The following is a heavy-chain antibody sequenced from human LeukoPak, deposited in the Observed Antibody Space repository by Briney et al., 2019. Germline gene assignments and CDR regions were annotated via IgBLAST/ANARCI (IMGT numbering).Heavy chain of an antibody. CDR2: INPNSGGT. V-gene: IGHV1-2*02. CDR3: AGIYCGGDCYPSD. CDR1: GYTSTGYY. D-gene: IGHD2-21*02. J-gene: IGHJ4*02. Sequence: ASVKVSCKASGYTSTGYYMHWVRQAPGQGLEWMGWINPNSGGTNYAQKFQGRVTMTRDTSISTAYMELSRLRSDDTAVYYCAGIYCGGDCYPSDWGQGTLVTVSS.